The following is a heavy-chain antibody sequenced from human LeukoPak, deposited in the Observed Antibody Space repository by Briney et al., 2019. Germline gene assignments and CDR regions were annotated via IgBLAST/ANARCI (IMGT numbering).Heavy chain of an antibody. CDR2: ISGSGGST. CDR1: GFTFGDYA. Sequence: GGSLRLSCTASGFTFGDYAMSWVRQAPGKGLEWVSAISGSGGSTYYADSVKGRFTISRDHSKNTLYLQMNSLRAEDTAVYYCAKDALAPLPMGYCDYWGQGTLVTVSS. D-gene: IGHD2/OR15-2a*01. CDR3: AKDALAPLPMGYCDY. J-gene: IGHJ4*02. V-gene: IGHV3-23*01.